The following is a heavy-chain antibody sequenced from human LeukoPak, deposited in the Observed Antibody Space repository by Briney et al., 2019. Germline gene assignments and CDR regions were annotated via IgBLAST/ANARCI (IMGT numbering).Heavy chain of an antibody. CDR2: INPNSGGT. CDR3: ARGRPPTVADAFDI. Sequence: ASVKVSCKASGYILTGYYIHRVRQAPGQGLEWMGWINPNSGGTNYAQKFQGRITMTRDTSISTAYMELSSLRSDDTAVYSCARGRPPTVADAFDIWGQGTMVTVSS. D-gene: IGHD6-19*01. CDR1: GYILTGYY. J-gene: IGHJ3*02. V-gene: IGHV1-2*02.